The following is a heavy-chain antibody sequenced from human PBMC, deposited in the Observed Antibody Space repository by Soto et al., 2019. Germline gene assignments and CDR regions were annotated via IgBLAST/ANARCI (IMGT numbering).Heavy chain of an antibody. D-gene: IGHD2-2*01. Sequence: QVQLQESGPGLVKPSETLSLTCTVSGDSISSYYWSWIRQPPGKGLEWIGYIYYSGSTNYNPSLKSRVTISVDTSKNQVSLKMSSVTAADTAVYYCARGSSLGTSPDYWGQGTLVTVAS. V-gene: IGHV4-59*01. CDR1: GDSISSYY. CDR3: ARGSSLGTSPDY. J-gene: IGHJ4*02. CDR2: IYYSGST.